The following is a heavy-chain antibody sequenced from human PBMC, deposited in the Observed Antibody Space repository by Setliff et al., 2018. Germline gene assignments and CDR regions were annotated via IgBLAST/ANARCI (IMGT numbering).Heavy chain of an antibody. J-gene: IGHJ4*02. V-gene: IGHV3-23*01. CDR2: ISGSGGST. Sequence: GGSLRLSCAASGFTFSSYAMSWVRQAPGKGLEWVSAISGSGGSTYYADSVKGRFTISRDNSKNTLSLQMNSLRAEDTAVYYCAEDSEIGGYDYWGQGTLVTVSS. CDR3: AEDSEIGGYDY. D-gene: IGHD3-16*01. CDR1: GFTFSSYA.